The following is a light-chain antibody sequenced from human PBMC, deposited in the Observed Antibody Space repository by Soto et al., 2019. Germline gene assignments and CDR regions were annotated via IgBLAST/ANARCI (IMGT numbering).Light chain of an antibody. CDR2: LAS. Sequence: DIQLTQSPSFLSSSVGDRVTITCRASQGISSYLAWYQQKPGKAPKLLIYLASTLQSAVPSRFSGSGSGTEFTLTISSLQPEDFATYYCQQLNSYPSPFGQGTRLAIK. J-gene: IGKJ5*01. CDR1: QGISSY. V-gene: IGKV1-9*01. CDR3: QQLNSYPSP.